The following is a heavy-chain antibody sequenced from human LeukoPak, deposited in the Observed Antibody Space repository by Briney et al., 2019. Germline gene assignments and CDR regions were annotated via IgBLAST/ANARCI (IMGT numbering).Heavy chain of an antibody. J-gene: IGHJ3*02. CDR3: AKSNGYGLVDI. D-gene: IGHD3-10*01. Sequence: SGTLSLTCAVSGDSISNNNWWGWVRQPPGKGLEWIGEIYHSGSTNYNPSLKSRVTISVDKSKNRFSLKLTSVTAADTAVYYCAKSNGYGLVDIWGQGTMVTVSS. CDR1: GDSISNNNW. V-gene: IGHV4-4*02. CDR2: IYHSGST.